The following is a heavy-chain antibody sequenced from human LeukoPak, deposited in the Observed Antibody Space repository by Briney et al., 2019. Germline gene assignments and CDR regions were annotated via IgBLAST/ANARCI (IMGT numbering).Heavy chain of an antibody. V-gene: IGHV4-39*01. J-gene: IGHJ6*02. CDR2: IYYSGST. Sequence: SETLSLTCTVSGGSISSSSYYWGWIRQPPGKGLEWIGSIYYSGSTYYNPSLKSRVTISVDTSKNQFSPKLSSVTAADTAVYYCARVAYDFWSGYYYGMDVWGQGTTVTVSS. CDR3: ARVAYDFWSGYYYGMDV. CDR1: GGSISSSSYY. D-gene: IGHD3-3*01.